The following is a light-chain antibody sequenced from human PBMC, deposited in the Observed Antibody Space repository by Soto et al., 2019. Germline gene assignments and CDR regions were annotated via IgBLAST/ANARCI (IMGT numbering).Light chain of an antibody. CDR1: QGLGSIY. CDR2: GAS. Sequence: DIVMTQSPGTLSLPPGERATLSCRPSQGLGSIYLAWYQQKPGQAPSLLIHGASNRTSGIPDRFSGSGSGTDFTLTISRLEPEDCAVYYCQKYGSSPRTCGQGTKVDIK. J-gene: IGKJ1*01. V-gene: IGKV3-20*01. CDR3: QKYGSSPRT.